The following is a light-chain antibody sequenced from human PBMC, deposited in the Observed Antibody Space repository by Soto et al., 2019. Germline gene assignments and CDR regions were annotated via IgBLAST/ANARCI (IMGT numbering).Light chain of an antibody. V-gene: IGKV3-20*01. Sequence: EIVLTQSPGTLSLSPGERATLSCRASQSVSSSYLAWYQQKPGQAPRLLIYAASSRATGIPDRFSGSGSGTDFTLTISRLDPDVFAVYYCQQYGSSRTFGQGTKVEIK. J-gene: IGKJ1*01. CDR2: AAS. CDR3: QQYGSSRT. CDR1: QSVSSSY.